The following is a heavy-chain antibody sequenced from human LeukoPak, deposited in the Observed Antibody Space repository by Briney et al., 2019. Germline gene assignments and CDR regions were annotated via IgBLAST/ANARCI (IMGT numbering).Heavy chain of an antibody. Sequence: GGSLRLSCAASGFTFSSYSMNWVRQAPGKGLEWVSSISSSSSYIYYADSVKGRFTISRDNAKNSLYLQMNSLRAEDTAVYYCAGEDTYDFWSGYWPPFHYWGQGTLVTVSS. CDR3: AGEDTYDFWSGYWPPFHY. CDR1: GFTFSSYS. CDR2: ISSSSSYI. V-gene: IGHV3-21*01. J-gene: IGHJ4*02. D-gene: IGHD3-3*01.